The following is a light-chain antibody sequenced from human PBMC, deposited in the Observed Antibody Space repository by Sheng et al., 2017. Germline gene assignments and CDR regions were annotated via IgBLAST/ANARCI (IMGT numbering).Light chain of an antibody. Sequence: ETVLTQSPATLSLSPGERATLSCRASQSVSSYLAWYQQKPGQAPRLLIYDASNRATGIPARFSGSGSGTDFTLTISSLEPEDFAVYYCQHRSSWPLTFGGGTKVEIK. V-gene: IGKV3-11*01. CDR1: QSVSSY. J-gene: IGKJ4*01. CDR3: QHRSSWPLT. CDR2: DAS.